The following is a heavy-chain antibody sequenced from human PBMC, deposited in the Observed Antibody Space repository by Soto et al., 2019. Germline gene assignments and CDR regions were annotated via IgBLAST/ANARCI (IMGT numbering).Heavy chain of an antibody. V-gene: IGHV3-48*03. J-gene: IGHJ4*02. CDR1: GFMFYSYA. D-gene: IGHD6-19*01. CDR3: TKSADSAGWGVDF. CDR2: ISPGGDRI. Sequence: GVVSLSCVAAGFMFYSYAMNWVRQAPGKGLEWVSYISPGGDRIYYAESLKGRITISRDNARNSLSLQMNILSDEDTAVYYCTKSADSAGWGVDFWGQGTLVTVSS.